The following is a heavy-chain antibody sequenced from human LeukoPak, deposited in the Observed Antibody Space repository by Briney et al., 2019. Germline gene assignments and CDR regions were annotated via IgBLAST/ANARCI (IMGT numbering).Heavy chain of an antibody. CDR1: GFTFSDYY. V-gene: IGHV3-53*01. Sequence: GGSLRLSCAASGFTFSDYYMNWVRQAPGKGLEWVSVIYSGGSTYYADSVKGRFTISRDNSKNTLYLQMNSLRAEDTAVYYCARDLRSSAGGRWFDPWGQGTLVTVSS. CDR3: ARDLRSSAGGRWFDP. CDR2: IYSGGST. D-gene: IGHD3-22*01. J-gene: IGHJ5*02.